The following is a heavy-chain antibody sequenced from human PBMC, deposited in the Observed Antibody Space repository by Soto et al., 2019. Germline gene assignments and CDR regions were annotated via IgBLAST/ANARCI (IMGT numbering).Heavy chain of an antibody. CDR2: IKREADGGTA. CDR1: GFTFRNAW. D-gene: IGHD3-22*01. Sequence: EVQLGESGGGLVKPGGSLTLSCTASGFTFRNAWMSWVRQAPGKGLEWVGRIKREADGGTADYAAPVKGRDTISRDDSKNTLFLQMTSLKPEDTAVYFCTTRLYYSDSSGHPRYFDYWGQGTLVTVSS. V-gene: IGHV3-15*01. CDR3: TTRLYYSDSSGHPRYFDY. J-gene: IGHJ4*02.